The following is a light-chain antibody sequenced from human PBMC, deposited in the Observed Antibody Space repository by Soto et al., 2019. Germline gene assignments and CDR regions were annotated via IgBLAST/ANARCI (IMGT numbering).Light chain of an antibody. J-gene: IGKJ4*01. CDR3: QQYGNSPPIT. CDR2: GAS. Sequence: EIVLTQSPCTLSLSTGERATLSCRATESVVSNYLAWYQLIPGQAPRLLIYGASARATGIPDRFSGSGSGTDFTLTISRLEPEDFAVYYCQQYGNSPPITFGGGTKVAIK. V-gene: IGKV3-20*01. CDR1: ESVVSNY.